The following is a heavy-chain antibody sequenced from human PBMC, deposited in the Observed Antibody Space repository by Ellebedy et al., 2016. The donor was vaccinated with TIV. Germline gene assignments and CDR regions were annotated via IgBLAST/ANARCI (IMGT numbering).Heavy chain of an antibody. D-gene: IGHD1-26*01. CDR3: ARPSTVGATLCSDY. Sequence: GESLKISCAASGFTFLSYSMNWVRHAPGNVLEWVSYISSSSSTIYYADSVKGRFTISRDNAKNSLSLQMNSLRAEDTAVYYCARPSTVGATLCSDYWGRGTLVTVSS. CDR1: GFTFLSYS. J-gene: IGHJ4*02. CDR2: ISSSSSTI. V-gene: IGHV3-48*01.